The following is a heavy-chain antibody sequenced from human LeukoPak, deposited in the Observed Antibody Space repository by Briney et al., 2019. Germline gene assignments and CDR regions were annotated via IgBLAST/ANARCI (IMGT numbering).Heavy chain of an antibody. D-gene: IGHD3-22*01. J-gene: IGHJ4*02. CDR2: ISYDGSNK. CDR1: GVTFSSYA. Sequence: GRSLRLSCAASGVTFSSYAMHWVRQASGKGLEWVAVISYDGSNKYYADSVKGRFTISRDNSKNTLYLQMNSLRAEDTAVYYCARDGTYYYDSSGYYYDYWGQGTLVTVSS. CDR3: ARDGTYYYDSSGYYYDY. V-gene: IGHV3-30-3*01.